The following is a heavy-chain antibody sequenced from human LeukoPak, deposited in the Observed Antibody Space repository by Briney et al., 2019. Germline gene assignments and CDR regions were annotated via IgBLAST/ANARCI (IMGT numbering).Heavy chain of an antibody. V-gene: IGHV3-66*01. Sequence: PGGSLRLSCAASGFTVSSNYMSWVRQAPGRGLEWVSVIYSGGSTYYADSVKGRFTISRDNSKNSLYLQMNSLRAEDTGVYYCAKDRIGYCSSASCPYDYWGQGTLVTVSS. CDR1: GFTVSSNY. J-gene: IGHJ4*02. CDR3: AKDRIGYCSSASCPYDY. D-gene: IGHD2-2*03. CDR2: IYSGGST.